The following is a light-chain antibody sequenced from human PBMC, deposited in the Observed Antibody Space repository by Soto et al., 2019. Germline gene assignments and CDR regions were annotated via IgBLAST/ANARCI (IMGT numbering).Light chain of an antibody. CDR1: QGISNY. CDR2: AAS. CDR3: QKDNSAPRT. V-gene: IGKV1-27*01. Sequence: DIQMTQSPSSLSASVGDRVTITCRASQGISNYLAWYQQKPGKVPKLLIYAASTLQSGGPSRFSGSGSGTDFTLTISSLQPEDIATYYCQKDNSAPRTFGQGTKVEIK. J-gene: IGKJ1*01.